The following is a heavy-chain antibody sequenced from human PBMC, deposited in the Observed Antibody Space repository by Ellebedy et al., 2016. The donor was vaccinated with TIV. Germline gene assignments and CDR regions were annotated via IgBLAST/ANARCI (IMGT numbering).Heavy chain of an antibody. J-gene: IGHJ6*02. CDR1: GDSVSRTSVA. D-gene: IGHD6-6*01. CDR3: ARAGEYTSSSGMDV. CDR2: TYYRSKWYN. V-gene: IGHV6-1*01. Sequence: SQTLSLTCAISGDSVSRTSVAWNWIRQSPSRGLEWLGRTYYRSKWYNDYAVSVKSRITINPDTSKNQLSLQLNSVTPEDTAVYFCARAGEYTSSSGMDVWGQGTTVTVSS.